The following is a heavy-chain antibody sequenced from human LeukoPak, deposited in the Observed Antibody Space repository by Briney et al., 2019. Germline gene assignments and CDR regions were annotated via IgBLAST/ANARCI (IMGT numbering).Heavy chain of an antibody. J-gene: IGHJ4*02. CDR2: IIPIFGTA. CDR1: GGTFSSYA. D-gene: IGHD1/OR15-1a*01. CDR3: ASTVLSYNWNSPFDY. Sequence: SVKVSCKASGGTFSSYAISWLRQAPGQGLEWMGGIIPIFGTANYAQKFQGRVTITADESTSTAYMELSSLRSEDTAVYYCASTVLSYNWNSPFDYWGQGTLVTVSS. V-gene: IGHV1-69*13.